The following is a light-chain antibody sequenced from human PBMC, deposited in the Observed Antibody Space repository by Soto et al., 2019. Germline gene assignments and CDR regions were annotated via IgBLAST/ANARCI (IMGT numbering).Light chain of an antibody. CDR2: AVR. Sequence: ALAQPYSLSVSPGQPVTIAFTGTNSDVGRYNSVSCYQQLPGKAPKIIISAVRQRPSGVPDRFSGSKSGNTASLTISGLQADDEADYFCFSYTANDNWVFGGGTKVTVL. V-gene: IGLV2-11*01. J-gene: IGLJ3*02. CDR3: FSYTANDNWV. CDR1: NSDVGRYNS.